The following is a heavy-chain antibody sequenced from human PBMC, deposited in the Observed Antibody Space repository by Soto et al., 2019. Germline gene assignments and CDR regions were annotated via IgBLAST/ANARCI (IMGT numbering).Heavy chain of an antibody. CDR1: GFTFSSYA. D-gene: IGHD3-10*01. CDR3: ARDPQGSYCYIDY. CDR2: ISKDGNSK. V-gene: IGHV3-30-3*01. J-gene: IGHJ4*02. Sequence: LRLSCAASGFTFSSYAIHWVRQAPGKGLEWVTIISKDGNSKHYADSVKGRFTISRDNSKNTLFLQMNSLGAEDTAVYYCARDPQGSYCYIDYWGQGTPVTVSS.